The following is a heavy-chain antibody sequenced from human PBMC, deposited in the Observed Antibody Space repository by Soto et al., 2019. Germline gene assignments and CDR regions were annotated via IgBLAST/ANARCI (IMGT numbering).Heavy chain of an antibody. Sequence: PGELLRISCRGSGYRFADYWGAWVRQLPGKGLEWMGIIYPGDFDSRYSPSFQGQVTISADQSISTAYLQWSSLKASDTAMYYCARGEIQFSNGWYEYFGYWGQGTLVTVSS. V-gene: IGHV5-51*01. CDR2: IYPGDFDS. J-gene: IGHJ4*02. D-gene: IGHD6-19*01. CDR3: ARGEIQFSNGWYEYFGY. CDR1: GYRFADYW.